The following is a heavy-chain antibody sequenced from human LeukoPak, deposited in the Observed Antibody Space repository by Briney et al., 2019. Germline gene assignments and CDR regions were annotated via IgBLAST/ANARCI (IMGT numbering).Heavy chain of an antibody. V-gene: IGHV4-30-4*08. Sequence: SETLSLTCTVSGGSISSGDYYWSWIRQPPGKGLEWIGYIYYSGSTYYNPSLKSRVTISVDTSKNQFSLKLSSVTAADTAVYYCARDMNVVVPAAIGDWFDPWGQGTLVTVSS. CDR2: IYYSGST. J-gene: IGHJ5*02. CDR3: ARDMNVVVPAAIGDWFDP. D-gene: IGHD2-2*01. CDR1: GGSISSGDYY.